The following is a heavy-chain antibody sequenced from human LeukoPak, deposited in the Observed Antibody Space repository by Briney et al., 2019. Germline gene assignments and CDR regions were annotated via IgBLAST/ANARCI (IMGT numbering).Heavy chain of an antibody. CDR3: ARVCSGGSCYPGGFDY. V-gene: IGHV1-18*01. CDR1: GYTFTSYG. CDR2: ISAYNGNT. Sequence: ASVKVSCKASGYTFTSYGISWVRQAPGQGLEWMRWISAYNGNTNYAQKLQGRVTMTTDTSTSTAYMELRSLRSDDTAVYYCARVCSGGSCYPGGFDYWGQGTLVTVSS. D-gene: IGHD2-15*01. J-gene: IGHJ4*02.